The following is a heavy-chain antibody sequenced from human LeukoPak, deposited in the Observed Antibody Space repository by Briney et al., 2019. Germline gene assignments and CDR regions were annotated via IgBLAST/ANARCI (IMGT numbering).Heavy chain of an antibody. CDR1: GFTFSGSV. Sequence: GGSLRLSCAASGFTFSGSVMSWVRQAPGKGLVWVSRIDSDGSSTIYADSVKGRFTISRDNAKNTLNLQMNSLRAEDAGLYYCARSGAPTPDYWGQGTLVIVSS. CDR2: IDSDGSST. J-gene: IGHJ4*02. D-gene: IGHD2-15*01. CDR3: ARSGAPTPDY. V-gene: IGHV3-74*01.